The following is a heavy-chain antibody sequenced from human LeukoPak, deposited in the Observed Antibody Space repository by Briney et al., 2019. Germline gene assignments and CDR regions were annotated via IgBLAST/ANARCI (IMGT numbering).Heavy chain of an antibody. CDR3: ARAQNDFWSGYPTKY. J-gene: IGHJ4*02. V-gene: IGHV3-21*01. CDR1: GFTFSSYS. D-gene: IGHD3-3*01. Sequence: GGSLRLSCTASGFTFSSYSMNWVRQAPGKGLEWVSSISSSSYIYYADSVKGRFTISRDNAKNSLYPQMNSLRAEDTAVYYCARAQNDFWSGYPTKYWGQGTLVTVSS. CDR2: ISSSSYI.